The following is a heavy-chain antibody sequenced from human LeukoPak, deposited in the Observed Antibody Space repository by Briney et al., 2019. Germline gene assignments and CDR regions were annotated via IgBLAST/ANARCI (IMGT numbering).Heavy chain of an antibody. CDR2: ISWNSGSI. D-gene: IGHD3-10*01. Sequence: GGSLRLSCAASGFSFSSYAMSWVRQAPGKGLEWVSGISWNSGSIGYADSVKGRFTISRDNAKNSLYLQMNSLRAEDTALYYCAKVDYGSGAEHYFDYWGQGTLVTVSS. CDR1: GFSFSSYA. V-gene: IGHV3-9*01. J-gene: IGHJ4*02. CDR3: AKVDYGSGAEHYFDY.